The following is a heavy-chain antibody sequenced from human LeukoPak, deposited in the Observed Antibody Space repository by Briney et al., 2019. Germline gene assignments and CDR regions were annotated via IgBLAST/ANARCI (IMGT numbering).Heavy chain of an antibody. V-gene: IGHV4-4*07. Sequence: SGTLSLTCAVSGGSTTCFFWTWIRQPAGEGLQYIGRIFSRGGANYNPSLQSRVAMSVDTSQNLFSLKLTSVTAADTAVYFCARVATPDVSSPLDFWGQGILVTVSS. CDR2: IFSRGGA. CDR1: GGSTTCFF. D-gene: IGHD6-19*01. J-gene: IGHJ4*02. CDR3: ARVATPDVSSPLDF.